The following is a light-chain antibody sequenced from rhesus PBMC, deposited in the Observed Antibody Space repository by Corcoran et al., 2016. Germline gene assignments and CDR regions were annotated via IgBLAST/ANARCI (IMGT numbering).Light chain of an antibody. V-gene: IGKV1S17*01. CDR1: QDISNS. Sequence: DIQMTQSPSSLSASVGARVTITCQASQDISNSLAWYQHQQGKVPRLRIYAASTLQRGVPSRVSGSGSGTDFTLPISSLQPEDFATYYCQHGYGFPFTFGPGTKLDIK. J-gene: IGKJ3*01. CDR3: QHGYGFPFT. CDR2: AAS.